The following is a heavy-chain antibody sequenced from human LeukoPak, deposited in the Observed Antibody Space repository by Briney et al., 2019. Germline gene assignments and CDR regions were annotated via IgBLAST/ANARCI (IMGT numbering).Heavy chain of an antibody. J-gene: IGHJ4*02. CDR1: GGSISSYY. CDR3: ARGDVRYYGSGSYGY. D-gene: IGHD3-10*01. CDR2: IYYSGST. Sequence: SETLSLTCTVSGGSISSYYWSWIRQPPGKGLEWIGYIYYSGSTNYNPTLKSRVTISVDTSKNQFSLKLSSVTAADTAVYYCARGDVRYYGSGSYGYWGQGTLVIVSS. V-gene: IGHV4-59*01.